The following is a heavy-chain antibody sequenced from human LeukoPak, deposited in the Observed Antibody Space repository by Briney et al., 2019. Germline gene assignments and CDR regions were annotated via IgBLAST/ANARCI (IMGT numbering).Heavy chain of an antibody. D-gene: IGHD2-15*01. V-gene: IGHV4-39*01. Sequence: PSETLSLTCSVSGGSISSSSYYWGWIRQPPGKGLEWIGSIYYSGSTYYNPSLKSRVTISVDTSKNQFSLKLSSVTAADTAVYYCARLGCSGGSCADYWGQGTLVTVSS. J-gene: IGHJ4*02. CDR3: ARLGCSGGSCADY. CDR2: IYYSGST. CDR1: GGSISSSSYY.